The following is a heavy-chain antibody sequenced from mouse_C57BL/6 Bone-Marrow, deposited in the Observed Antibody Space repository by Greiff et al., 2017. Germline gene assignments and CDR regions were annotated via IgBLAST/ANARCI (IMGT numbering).Heavy chain of an antibody. CDR3: ASPYYGSPFAY. D-gene: IGHD1-1*01. V-gene: IGHV7-3*01. CDR2: IRNKANGYTT. J-gene: IGHJ3*01. CDR1: GFTFTDYY. Sequence: EVMLVESGGGLVQPGGSLSLSCAASGFTFTDYYMSWVRQPPGKALEWLGFIRNKANGYTTEYSASVKGRFTISRENSQSILYLQMNALSAEDSATYYCASPYYGSPFAYWGQGTLVTVSA.